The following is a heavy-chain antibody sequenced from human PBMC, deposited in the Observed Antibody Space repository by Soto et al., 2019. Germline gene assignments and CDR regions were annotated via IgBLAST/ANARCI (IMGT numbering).Heavy chain of an antibody. V-gene: IGHV3-11*01. D-gene: IGHD2-8*02. Sequence: QVQLVESVGGWVKPGGSLRLACATSGFTFTDYDMSWIRQAPGKGLEWVSYISYSGTNIYYADSVRGRFAIYRDNAEKSLYLHMNSLRAEDAAVYYCTRPCRYCNGGGPGNWFDPWGQGTLVTVSS. CDR2: ISYSGTNI. CDR3: TRPCRYCNGGGPGNWFDP. CDR1: GFTFTDYD. J-gene: IGHJ5*02.